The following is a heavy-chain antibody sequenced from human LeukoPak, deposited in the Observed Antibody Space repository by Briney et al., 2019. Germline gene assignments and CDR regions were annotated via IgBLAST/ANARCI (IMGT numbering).Heavy chain of an antibody. V-gene: IGHV4-59*01. Sequence: PSETLSLTCTVSGGSISSYYWSWIRQPPGKGLEWIGYIYYSGSTNYNPSLKSRVTISVDTSKNQFSLKLSSVTAADTAVYYCARDGGCSSTSCYENWFDPWGQGTLVTVSS. D-gene: IGHD2-2*01. J-gene: IGHJ5*02. CDR2: IYYSGST. CDR3: ARDGGCSSTSCYENWFDP. CDR1: GGSISSYY.